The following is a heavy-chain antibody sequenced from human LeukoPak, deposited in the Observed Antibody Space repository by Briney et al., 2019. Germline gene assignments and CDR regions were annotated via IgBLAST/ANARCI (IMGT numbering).Heavy chain of an antibody. CDR1: GFTLINYD. Sequence: PGGSLRLSCAASGFTLINYDMTWVRQAPGKGLGWVSSISSSGDSTNYADSVKDRFTIPSHNSKNTLSVQMNSLRAEDTAVYYCAKDPSFLGTGWYFDLWGRGTLVTVSS. D-gene: IGHD3/OR15-3a*01. CDR2: ISSSGDST. V-gene: IGHV3-23*01. J-gene: IGHJ2*01. CDR3: AKDPSFLGTGWYFDL.